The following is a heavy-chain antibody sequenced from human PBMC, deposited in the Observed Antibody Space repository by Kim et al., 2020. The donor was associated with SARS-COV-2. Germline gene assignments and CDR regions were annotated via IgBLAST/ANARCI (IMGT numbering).Heavy chain of an antibody. CDR3: AREGYSSSWYDGNWFDP. D-gene: IGHD6-13*01. Sequence: ASVKVSFKASGYTFTGYYMHWVRQAPGQGLEWMGWINPNSGGTNYAQKFQGRVTMTRDTSISTAYMELSRLRSDDTAVYYCAREGYSSSWYDGNWFDPWGQGTLVTVSS. J-gene: IGHJ5*02. CDR1: GYTFTGYY. V-gene: IGHV1-2*02. CDR2: INPNSGGT.